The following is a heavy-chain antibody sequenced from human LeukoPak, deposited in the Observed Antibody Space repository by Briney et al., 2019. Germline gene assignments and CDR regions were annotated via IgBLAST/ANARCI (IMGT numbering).Heavy chain of an antibody. D-gene: IGHD4-11*01. CDR1: GGSISSSNYY. CDR3: ARQFGDSNYFDY. V-gene: IGHV4-39*01. J-gene: IGHJ4*02. Sequence: SETLSPTCTVSGGSISSSNYYWGWIRQPPGKGLEWIGSIYYSGSTYYNPSLKSRVTISVDTSKNQFSLKLSSVTAADTAVYYCARQFGDSNYFDYWGQGTLVTVSS. CDR2: IYYSGST.